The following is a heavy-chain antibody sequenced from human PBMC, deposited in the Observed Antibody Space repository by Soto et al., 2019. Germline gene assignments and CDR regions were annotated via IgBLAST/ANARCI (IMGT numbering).Heavy chain of an antibody. V-gene: IGHV3-23*01. J-gene: IGHJ4*02. CDR1: GLTFSSYA. D-gene: IGHD6-13*01. Sequence: EVQLLESGGGLVQPGGSLRLSCAASGLTFSSYAVSWVRQAPGMGLEWVSAISGSGSNTYYTDSGKGRFTISRDNSKNTLYLQLHSVRAADTDVYYCAEDIASRAGRRVAGYSTSWYHEYWGQGTLVTVSS. CDR2: ISGSGSNT. CDR3: AEDIASRAGRRVAGYSTSWYHEY.